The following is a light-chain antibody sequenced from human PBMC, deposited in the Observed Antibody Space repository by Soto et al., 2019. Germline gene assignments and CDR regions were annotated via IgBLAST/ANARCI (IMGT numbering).Light chain of an antibody. CDR2: DAS. J-gene: IGKJ1*01. CDR3: QEYSSYWT. CDR1: QSLNTR. Sequence: DIPLTQSPSTLSASAGDRVTITCRASQSLNTRLAWYQQKAGKAPKLLIYDASKLESGVPARFSGSGSGTEFTLIISSLQSDDFATYYCQEYSSYWTFGQGTKLEIK. V-gene: IGKV1-5*01.